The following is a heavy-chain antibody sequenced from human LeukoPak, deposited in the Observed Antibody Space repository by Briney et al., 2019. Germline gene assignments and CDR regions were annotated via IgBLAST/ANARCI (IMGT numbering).Heavy chain of an antibody. J-gene: IGHJ3*02. CDR3: ATTTSGGDAFDI. V-gene: IGHV1-2*02. CDR2: INPKSGGT. CDR1: GYTFTGYH. Sequence: ASVKVSCKASGYTFTGYHIHWVRQAPGQGLEWMGWINPKSGGTNYAQKFQGRVTTARDTSITTAYMELSRLRSDDTAVYFCATTTSGGDAFDIWGQGTMVTVSS. D-gene: IGHD1-26*01.